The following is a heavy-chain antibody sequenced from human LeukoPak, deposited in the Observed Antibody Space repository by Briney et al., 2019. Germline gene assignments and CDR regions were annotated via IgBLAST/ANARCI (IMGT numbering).Heavy chain of an antibody. CDR1: GFTFSSYG. J-gene: IGHJ4*02. CDR3: AKDSVWFGEFPEYYFDY. V-gene: IGHV3-30*02. D-gene: IGHD3-10*01. Sequence: QAGGSLRLSCAASGFTFSSYGMSWVRQAPGKGLEWVAFIRYDGSNKYYADSVKGRFTISRDNFKNTLYLQMNSLRAEDTAVYYCAKDSVWFGEFPEYYFDYWGQGTLVTVSS. CDR2: IRYDGSNK.